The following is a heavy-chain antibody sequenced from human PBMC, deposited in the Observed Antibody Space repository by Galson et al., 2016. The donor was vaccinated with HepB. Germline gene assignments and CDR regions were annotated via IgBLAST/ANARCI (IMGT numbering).Heavy chain of an antibody. D-gene: IGHD4-11*01. Sequence: SETLSLTCTLSGGSVSSSSYYWGWIRQPPGKGLEWIGTVYYSGSTYYNPSLKSRVTISVDTSENQFSLKLSSVTAADTAVYFCARHGYSNHVPGDKWGQGILVTVSS. CDR1: GGSVSSSSYY. CDR2: VYYSGST. J-gene: IGHJ4*01. CDR3: ARHGYSNHVPGDK. V-gene: IGHV4-39*01.